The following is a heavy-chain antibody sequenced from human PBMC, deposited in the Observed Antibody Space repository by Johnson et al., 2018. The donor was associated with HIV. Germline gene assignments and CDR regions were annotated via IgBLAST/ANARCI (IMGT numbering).Heavy chain of an antibody. V-gene: IGHV3-49*03. J-gene: IGHJ3*02. CDR1: GFSFGDYA. CDR3: SRGIAAAGTPVAFDI. CDR2: IRSKAYGGTT. Sequence: LSCSASGFSFGDYAMNWFRQAPGKGLEWVGFIRSKAYGGTTEYAASVKGRFTISRDDSKSIAYLQMKSLKTEDTAIYYCSRGIAAAGTPVAFDIWGQGTLVTVSS. D-gene: IGHD6-13*01.